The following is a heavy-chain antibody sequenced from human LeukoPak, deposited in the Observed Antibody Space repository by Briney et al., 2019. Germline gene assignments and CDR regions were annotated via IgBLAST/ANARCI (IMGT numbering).Heavy chain of an antibody. Sequence: SETLSLTCTVSGRSMSSYYWIWIRQPPGKGLEWIGYIYYSGSTNYNPSLKSRVTISVDTSKNQFSLKLSSVTAADTAVYYCAREGDPSGWYAGGMDVWGKGTTVTVSS. CDR1: GRSMSSYY. J-gene: IGHJ6*03. CDR3: AREGDPSGWYAGGMDV. CDR2: IYYSGST. D-gene: IGHD6-19*01. V-gene: IGHV4-59*01.